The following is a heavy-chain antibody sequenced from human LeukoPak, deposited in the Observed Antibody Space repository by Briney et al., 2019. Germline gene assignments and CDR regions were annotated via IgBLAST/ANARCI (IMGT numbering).Heavy chain of an antibody. CDR3: AKVGPSTVTRDY. CDR2: ISGSGGST. J-gene: IGHJ4*02. Sequence: PGGSLRLSCVASGFTFSSYAMSWVRQAPGKGLEWVSAISGSGGSTYYADSVKGRFTISRDNSKNTLYLQMNSLRAEDTATYYCAKVGPSTVTRDYWGQGTLVTVSS. D-gene: IGHD4-17*01. V-gene: IGHV3-23*01. CDR1: GFTFSSYA.